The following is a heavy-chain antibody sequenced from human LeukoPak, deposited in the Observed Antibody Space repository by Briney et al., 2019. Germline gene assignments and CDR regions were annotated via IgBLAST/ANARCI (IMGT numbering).Heavy chain of an antibody. CDR2: ISWNSGSI. CDR3: ARDRITMVRGADAFDI. CDR1: GFSFDDYA. V-gene: IGHV3-9*01. J-gene: IGHJ3*02. D-gene: IGHD3-10*01. Sequence: PGGSLRLSCAASGFSFDDYAMHWVRQAPGKGLEWVAGISWNSGSIDYVESVKGRFTISRDNAKNSLYLQMNSLRAEDTALYYCARDRITMVRGADAFDIWGQGTMVTVSS.